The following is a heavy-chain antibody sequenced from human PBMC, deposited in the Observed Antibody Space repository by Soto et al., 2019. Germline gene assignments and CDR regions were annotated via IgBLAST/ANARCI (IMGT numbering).Heavy chain of an antibody. CDR1: GFTFSNYR. J-gene: IGHJ3*02. Sequence: QVQLVESGGGVVQPGRSPRLSCAASGFTFSNYRVHWVRQAPGKGLEWVAIVSEDGTYKYYADSVKGRFTISRDNSKNTLYLQMDSLRVEDTAIYYCRRVRTSGTGDAFDIWGQGTMVSVSS. D-gene: IGHD1-1*01. CDR3: RRVRTSGTGDAFDI. CDR2: VSEDGTYK. V-gene: IGHV3-30-3*01.